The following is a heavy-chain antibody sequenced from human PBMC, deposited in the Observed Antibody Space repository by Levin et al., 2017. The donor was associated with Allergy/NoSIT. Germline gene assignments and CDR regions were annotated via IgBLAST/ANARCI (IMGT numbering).Heavy chain of an antibody. V-gene: IGHV1-24*01. D-gene: IGHD4-23*01. CDR2: FDPEDGKT. CDR1: GYTLIELS. Sequence: PGGSLRLSCKVSGYTLIELSMQWVRQTPGKGLEWMGGFDPEDGKTIYAQKFQGRVTLTEDTSTDTAYMELRSLRFEDTAVYYCATPENFGGNSGRGHYHYGLDVWGQGTTVTVTS. J-gene: IGHJ6*02. CDR3: ATPENFGGNSGRGHYHYGLDV.